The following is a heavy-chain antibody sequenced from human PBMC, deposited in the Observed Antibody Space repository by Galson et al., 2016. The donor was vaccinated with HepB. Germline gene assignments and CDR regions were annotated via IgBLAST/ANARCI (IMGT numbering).Heavy chain of an antibody. J-gene: IGHJ1*01. Sequence: EPLSLTCAVSGGSISGYYWSWIRQSPGKGLDWIGYISYRGSTNYNPSLKSRVTISADTSKTQFSLRLTSVTAADTAVYYCARYDGSGFDHWGPGTLVTVSS. CDR3: ARYDGSGFDH. D-gene: IGHD3-22*01. V-gene: IGHV4-59*01. CDR2: ISYRGST. CDR1: GGSISGYY.